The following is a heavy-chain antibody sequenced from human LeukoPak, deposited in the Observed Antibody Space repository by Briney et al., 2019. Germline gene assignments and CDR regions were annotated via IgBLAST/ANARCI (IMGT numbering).Heavy chain of an antibody. D-gene: IGHD5-12*01. Sequence: SETLSLTCAVYGGSFSGYYWSWIRQPPGKGLEWIGEINHSGSTNYNPSLKSRVTISVDTSKNQFSLKLSSVTAADTAVYYCARGARTPSGYGSRTAGRANWFDPWGQGTLVTVSS. J-gene: IGHJ5*02. CDR3: ARGARTPSGYGSRTAGRANWFDP. V-gene: IGHV4-34*01. CDR2: INHSGST. CDR1: GGSFSGYY.